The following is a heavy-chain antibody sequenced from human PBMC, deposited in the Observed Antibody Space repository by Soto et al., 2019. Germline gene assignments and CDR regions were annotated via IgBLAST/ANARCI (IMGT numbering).Heavy chain of an antibody. CDR2: TYYRSKWYN. D-gene: IGHD2-8*01. J-gene: IGHJ5*01. CDR3: ARLIGNSWLDS. CDR1: GDSVSTNSAT. Sequence: QVQLQQSGPGLVKPSQTLSLTCAISGDSVSTNSATWDWIRQSQSRGLEWLGRTYYRSKWYNDYAVSVKRRITINPDTSNNQLSLQLNSVTPDDTAVYYCARLIGNSWLDSWGQGTLVTVSS. V-gene: IGHV6-1*01.